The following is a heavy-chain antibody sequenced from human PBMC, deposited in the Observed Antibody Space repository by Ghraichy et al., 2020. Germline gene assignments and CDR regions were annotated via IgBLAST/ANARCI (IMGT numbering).Heavy chain of an antibody. CDR3: AKTPGYSSGWVLN. CDR2: ISGSGDST. Sequence: LSLTCAASGFTFNIYVMSWVRQAPGKGLEWVSSISGSGDSTYYADSVQGRFTISRDNSKNTLFLEINSLRAEDTAVYYCAKTPGYSSGWVLNWGQGTLVTVSS. J-gene: IGHJ4*02. D-gene: IGHD6-19*01. V-gene: IGHV3-23*01. CDR1: GFTFNIYV.